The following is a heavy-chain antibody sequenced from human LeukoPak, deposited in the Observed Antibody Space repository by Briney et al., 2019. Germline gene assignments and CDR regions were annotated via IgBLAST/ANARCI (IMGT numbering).Heavy chain of an antibody. Sequence: GGPLRLSCAASGFTFSNSAMSWVRQPPGKGLEWVSTLSGSGITTYYADSVKGRFTISRDNSKNTLYLQMNSLRAEDTAVYYCAKGIYSSGWSYFDYWGHGTLVTVSS. CDR3: AKGIYSSGWSYFDY. D-gene: IGHD6-19*01. V-gene: IGHV3-23*01. J-gene: IGHJ4*01. CDR1: GFTFSNSA. CDR2: LSGSGITT.